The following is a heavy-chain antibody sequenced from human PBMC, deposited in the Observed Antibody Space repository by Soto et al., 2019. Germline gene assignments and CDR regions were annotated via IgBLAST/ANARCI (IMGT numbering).Heavy chain of an antibody. V-gene: IGHV4-34*01. CDR1: GGSFSGYY. CDR2: INHSGST. Sequence: QVQLQQWGAGLLKPSETLSLTCAVYGGSFSGYYWTWIRQPPGKGLEWIGEINHSGSTNYNPSLKSRVTISVDTSKNQFSLKLSSVTAADTAVYYCARAVVAATPYYYYYMDVWGKGTTVTVSS. J-gene: IGHJ6*03. CDR3: ARAVVAATPYYYYYMDV. D-gene: IGHD2-15*01.